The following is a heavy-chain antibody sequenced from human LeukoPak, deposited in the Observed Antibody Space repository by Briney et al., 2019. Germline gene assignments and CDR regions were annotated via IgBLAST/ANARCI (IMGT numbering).Heavy chain of an antibody. V-gene: IGHV3-23*01. CDR1: GFTFSSYA. Sequence: GGSLRLSCAASGFTFSSYAMSWVRQAPGKGLEWVSAISGSGGSTYYADSVKGRFTISRDNSKNTLYLQMNSLRAEDTAVYYCAKSTTLRYSTIPDYWGQGTLVTVSS. CDR2: ISGSGGST. J-gene: IGHJ4*02. D-gene: IGHD3-9*01. CDR3: AKSTTLRYSTIPDY.